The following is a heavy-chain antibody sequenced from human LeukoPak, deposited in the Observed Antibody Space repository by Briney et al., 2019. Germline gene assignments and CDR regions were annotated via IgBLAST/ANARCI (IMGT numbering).Heavy chain of an antibody. CDR1: GFTFSSYW. V-gene: IGHV3-74*01. CDR3: ARALVVAGTGGFDP. J-gene: IGHJ5*02. Sequence: GGSLRLSCAASGFTFSSYWMHWVRQAPGKGLVWVSRINSDGSSTSYADSVKGRFTISRDNAKSTLYLQMNSLRADDTAVYYCARALVVAGTGGFDPWGQGTLVTVSS. CDR2: INSDGSST. D-gene: IGHD6-19*01.